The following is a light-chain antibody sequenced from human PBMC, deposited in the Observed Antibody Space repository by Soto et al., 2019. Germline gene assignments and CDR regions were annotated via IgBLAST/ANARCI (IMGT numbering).Light chain of an antibody. CDR3: QQYGASPPYT. CDR1: QSVSSSY. CDR2: GAS. V-gene: IGKV3-20*01. Sequence: EIVLTQSPGTLSLSPGERATLSCRASQSVSSSYLAWSQQKRGQAPRLLIYGASSRATGIPDRFSGSGSGTYFTLTISRLEPEDFAVYYCQQYGASPPYTFGQGTKLEIK. J-gene: IGKJ2*01.